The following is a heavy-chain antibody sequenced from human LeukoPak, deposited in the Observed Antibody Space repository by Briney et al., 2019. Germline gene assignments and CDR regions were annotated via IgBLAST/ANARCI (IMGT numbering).Heavy chain of an antibody. D-gene: IGHD2-21*01. V-gene: IGHV1-2*06. CDR1: GYSFTDYY. CDR2: IHPNSGDT. Sequence: ASVKVSCKACGYSFTDYYIHWVRQAPGQGLEWVGLIHPNSGDTFYAQKFRGRVTMTRYTSINTAYMELDRLTSDDTAVYYCASDYSGRCTLWAQGSLVTVSS. CDR3: ASDYSGRCTL. J-gene: IGHJ4*02.